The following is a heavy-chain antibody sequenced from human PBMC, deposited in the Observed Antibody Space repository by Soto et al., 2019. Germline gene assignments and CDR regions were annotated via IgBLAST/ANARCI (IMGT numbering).Heavy chain of an antibody. CDR1: GCSISSYY. J-gene: IGHJ5*02. V-gene: IGHV4-59*08. CDR3: ASGLSSTSSWKRNWFDP. CDR2: IHYSGST. Sequence: SETLSLTCTLSGCSISSYYWSWIRQPPGKGLEWIGSIHYSGSTNYNPSLKSRVSISVDTSKNQFSLNLSSVTAADTAVYFCASGLSSTSSWKRNWFDPWGQGTLVTVSS. D-gene: IGHD6-6*01.